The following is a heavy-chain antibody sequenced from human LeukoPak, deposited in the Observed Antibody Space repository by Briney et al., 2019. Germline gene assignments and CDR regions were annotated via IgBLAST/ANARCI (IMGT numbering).Heavy chain of an antibody. CDR2: INPTTGGT. J-gene: IGHJ4*02. CDR3: ASYASGSFDY. V-gene: IGHV1-2*06. CDR1: GSTFTGYY. D-gene: IGHD3-10*01. Sequence: ASVKVSCKASGSTFTGYYMHCVLQAPAQSLQSMCRINPTTGGTNSAHQFQGSVTMTRDSSISTAYMDLSRLRSDDTAVYYCASYASGSFDYWGQGTLVTVSS.